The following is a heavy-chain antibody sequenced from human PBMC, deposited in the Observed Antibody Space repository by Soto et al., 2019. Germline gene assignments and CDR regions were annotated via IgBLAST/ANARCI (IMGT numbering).Heavy chain of an antibody. Sequence: EVQLLQSGGGLVQPGGSLRLSCAASGFSFGNYVMNWDRQAPGKGLEWVSGISDSGGSSSSADSVKGRFTVSRDNSKNTLYLQMDSLTGDDTAVYYCTKGGDSWSGYAQHWGQGALVTVAS. J-gene: IGHJ1*01. CDR1: GFSFGNYV. V-gene: IGHV3-23*01. CDR2: ISDSGGSS. CDR3: TKGGDSWSGYAQH. D-gene: IGHD3-3*01.